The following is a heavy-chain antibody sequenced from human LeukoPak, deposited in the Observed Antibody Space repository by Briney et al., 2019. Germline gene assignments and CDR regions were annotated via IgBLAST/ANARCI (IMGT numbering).Heavy chain of an antibody. Sequence: ASVKVSFTASGGTFSSYAISWVRQAPGQGLEWMGGIIPIFGTANYAQKFQGRVTITADESTSTAYMELSSLRSEDTAVYYCATHSVAPDAFDIWGQGTMVTVSS. V-gene: IGHV1-69*13. J-gene: IGHJ3*02. D-gene: IGHD4-23*01. CDR1: GGTFSSYA. CDR2: IIPIFGTA. CDR3: ATHSVAPDAFDI.